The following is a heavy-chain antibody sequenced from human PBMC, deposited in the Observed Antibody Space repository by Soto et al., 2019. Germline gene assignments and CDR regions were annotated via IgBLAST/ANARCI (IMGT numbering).Heavy chain of an antibody. CDR1: GVSIANFF. CDR3: ARRMIVVVTAIDY. V-gene: IGHV4-59*12. Sequence: SETLSLTCTVSGVSIANFFWSWIRQPPGKGLEWIGYMSQGGTTTYNPSLKGRATISVDTSKNQLSLKLTSVTAADTAVYYCARRMIVVVTAIDYWGQGTLVTVSS. CDR2: MSQGGTT. J-gene: IGHJ4*02. D-gene: IGHD2-21*02.